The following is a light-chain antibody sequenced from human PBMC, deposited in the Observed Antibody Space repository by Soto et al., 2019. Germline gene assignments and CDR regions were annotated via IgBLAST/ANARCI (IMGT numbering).Light chain of an antibody. CDR3: AVWDDSLNAWV. Sequence: QSVLTQPPSVSGAPGQRVTISCTGSSSNIGAGFDVHWYRQLPGTSPKLLVYSNDQRPSGVPDRFSASKSGTSAFLAISGLQSEDEADYDCAVWDDSLNAWVFGGGTKLTVL. V-gene: IGLV1-40*01. CDR1: SSNIGAGFD. J-gene: IGLJ3*02. CDR2: SND.